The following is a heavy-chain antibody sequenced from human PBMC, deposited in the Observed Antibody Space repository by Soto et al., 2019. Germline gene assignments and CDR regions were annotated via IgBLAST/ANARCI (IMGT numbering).Heavy chain of an antibody. V-gene: IGHV4-59*01. Sequence: SETLSLTCTVSGGSISSYYWSWIRQPPGKGLEWIGYIYYSGSTNYNPSLKSRVTISVDTSKNQSSLKLSSVTAADTAVYYCARDRGYPETYGMDVWGQGTTVTVSS. J-gene: IGHJ6*02. CDR3: ARDRGYPETYGMDV. D-gene: IGHD3-10*01. CDR2: IYYSGST. CDR1: GGSISSYY.